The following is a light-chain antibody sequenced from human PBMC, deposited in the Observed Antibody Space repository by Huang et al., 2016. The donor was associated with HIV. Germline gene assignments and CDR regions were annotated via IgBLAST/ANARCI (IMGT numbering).Light chain of an antibody. CDR3: QQYGSSLA. CDR2: GAS. Sequence: PGESATLSCRASQSVFNNNYLVWYQQKPGQAPRLLIFGASSTATGISDRVRDSGSGTDFTLTISRLEPEDFAVYYCQQYGSSLAFGPGTKVEIK. CDR1: QSVFNNNY. J-gene: IGKJ1*01. V-gene: IGKV3-20*01.